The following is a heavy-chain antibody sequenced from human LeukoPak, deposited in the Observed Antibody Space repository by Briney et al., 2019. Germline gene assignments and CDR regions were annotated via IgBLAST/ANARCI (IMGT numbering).Heavy chain of an antibody. Sequence: GGSLRLSCAASGFTFSKYGMYWVRQAPGKGLKWVAFIRDDGRNKYYTDSVKGRFTISRDNSKNTLYLQMNSLRAEDTGVYYCAKDLNYGDLLDYWGQGTLVTVSS. V-gene: IGHV3-30*02. CDR1: GFTFSKYG. J-gene: IGHJ4*02. CDR2: IRDDGRNK. D-gene: IGHD4-17*01. CDR3: AKDLNYGDLLDY.